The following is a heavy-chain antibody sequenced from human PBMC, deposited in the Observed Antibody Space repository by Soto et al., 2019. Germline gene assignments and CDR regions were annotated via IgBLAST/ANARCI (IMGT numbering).Heavy chain of an antibody. V-gene: IGHV1-69*01. J-gene: IGHJ4*02. CDR1: GGTFRSYA. D-gene: IGHD3-10*01. CDR3: SRDNLHYYGSGSYYNAAGY. CDR2: IIPIFGTA. Sequence: QVQLVQSGAEVKKPGSSVKVSCKASGGTFRSYAISWVRQAPGQGLEWMGGIIPIFGTANYAQKFQGRVTITADESTSTAYMELSSLRSEDTAVYYCSRDNLHYYGSGSYYNAAGYWGQGTLVTVSS.